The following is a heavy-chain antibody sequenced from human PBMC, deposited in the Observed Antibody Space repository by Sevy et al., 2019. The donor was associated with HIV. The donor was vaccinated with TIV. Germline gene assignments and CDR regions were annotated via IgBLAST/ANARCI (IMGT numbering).Heavy chain of an antibody. CDR3: ARVPTYYYGSATYFES. J-gene: IGHJ4*02. V-gene: IGHV1-18*01. D-gene: IGHD3-10*01. CDR1: GYTFASEG. CDR2: IGAYNGNR. Sequence: ASVKVSCKASGYTFASEGISWVRQAPGQGLEWMGWIGAYNGNRNSAQKFQARVTLTIDTSTSTAFMGRRGLRSDDTAMYYCARVPTYYYGSATYFESWGQGTLVTGSS.